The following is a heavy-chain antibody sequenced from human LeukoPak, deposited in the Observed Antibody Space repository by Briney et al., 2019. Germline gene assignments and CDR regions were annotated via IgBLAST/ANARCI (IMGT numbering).Heavy chain of an antibody. CDR3: ATDRRDGYTDPFDY. CDR2: VDPEDGET. CDR1: GYTFTDYY. D-gene: IGHD5-24*01. V-gene: IGHV1-69-2*01. Sequence: ASVKVSCKVSGYTFTDYYMHWVQQAPGKGLEWMGLVDPEDGETIYAEKFQGRVTITADTSTDTAYMELSSLRSEDTALYYCATDRRDGYTDPFDYWGQGTLVTVSS. J-gene: IGHJ4*02.